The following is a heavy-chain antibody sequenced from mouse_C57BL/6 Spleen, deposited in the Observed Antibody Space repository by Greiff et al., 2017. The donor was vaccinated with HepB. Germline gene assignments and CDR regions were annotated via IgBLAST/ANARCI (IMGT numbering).Heavy chain of an antibody. D-gene: IGHD2-1*01. CDR3: ASGGNYDWYFDV. Sequence: QVQLQQPGAELVKPGASVKMSCKASGYTFTSYWITWVKQRPGQGLEWIGDIYPGSGSTNYNEKFKSKATLTVDTSSSTAYMQLSSLTSEDSAVYYCASGGNYDWYFDVWGTGTTVTVSS. CDR1: GYTFTSYW. J-gene: IGHJ1*03. CDR2: IYPGSGST. V-gene: IGHV1-55*01.